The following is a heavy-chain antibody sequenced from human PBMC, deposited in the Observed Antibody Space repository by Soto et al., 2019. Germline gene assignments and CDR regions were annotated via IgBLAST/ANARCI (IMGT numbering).Heavy chain of an antibody. J-gene: IGHJ5*02. Sequence: GGSLRLSCAASGFTFSDYYMSWIRRAPGKGLEWVSYISSSGSTIYYADSVKGRFTISRDNAKNSLYLQMNSLRAEDTAVYYCARDKDYGDYNWFDPWGQGTLVTVSS. V-gene: IGHV3-11*01. CDR2: ISSSGSTI. CDR3: ARDKDYGDYNWFDP. D-gene: IGHD4-17*01. CDR1: GFTFSDYY.